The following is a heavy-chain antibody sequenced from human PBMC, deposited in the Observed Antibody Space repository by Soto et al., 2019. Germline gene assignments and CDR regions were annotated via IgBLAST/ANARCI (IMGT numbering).Heavy chain of an antibody. CDR2: IWYDGSNK. Sequence: QVQLVESGGGVVQPGRSLRLSCAASGFTFSSYGMHWVRQAPGKGLEWVAVIWYDGSNKYYADSVKGRFTISRDNSKNTRYLQMNSLRAEDTAVYYCARDSVVVPAAIRAWYFDLWGRGTLVTVSS. J-gene: IGHJ2*01. V-gene: IGHV3-33*01. D-gene: IGHD2-2*02. CDR1: GFTFSSYG. CDR3: ARDSVVVPAAIRAWYFDL.